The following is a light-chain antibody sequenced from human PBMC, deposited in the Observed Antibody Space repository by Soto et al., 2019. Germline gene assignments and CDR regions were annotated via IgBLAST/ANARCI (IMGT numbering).Light chain of an antibody. CDR3: QKYNSAPLT. CDR2: AAS. Sequence: DIQMTQSPSSLSASVGDRVTITCRASQGISNYLAWYQQKPGTVPDLLIYAASTLQSGVPSRFSGSGSGTDFTLTISSLLPEDVATYYCQKYNSAPLTFGQGTRLEIK. J-gene: IGKJ5*01. CDR1: QGISNY. V-gene: IGKV1-27*01.